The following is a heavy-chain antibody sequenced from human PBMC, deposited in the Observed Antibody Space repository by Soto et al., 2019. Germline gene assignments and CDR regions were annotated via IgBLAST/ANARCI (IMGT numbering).Heavy chain of an antibody. D-gene: IGHD3-10*01. J-gene: IGHJ6*02. CDR3: ARHQGVRGVTIPYRYYGRDV. CDR2: IYYSRRTT. CDR1: GGSISNYY. Sequence: QVQLQESGPGLVKPSETLSLTCTVSGGSISNYYWSWVRQPPGKGLDWIGFIYYSRRTTNYNPSLTCRATISVDTSKNQFSLRPSTVTAADTAVYYCARHQGVRGVTIPYRYYGRDVVGQGTTVTVSS. V-gene: IGHV4-59*08.